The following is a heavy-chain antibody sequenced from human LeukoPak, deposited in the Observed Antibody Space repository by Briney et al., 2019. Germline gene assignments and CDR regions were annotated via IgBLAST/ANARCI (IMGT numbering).Heavy chain of an antibody. V-gene: IGHV4-34*01. CDR1: GGSFSTYY. Sequence: PSETLSLTCAVYGGSFSTYYWSWIRQPPGKGLEWIGEINRSGSTNYNPSLKSRVTISIDTSKNQFSLKLSSVTAADTAVYYCARLRAVAKRVGPGYFYYMDVWGKGTTVTISS. J-gene: IGHJ6*03. D-gene: IGHD2-2*01. CDR2: INRSGST. CDR3: ARLRAVAKRVGPGYFYYMDV.